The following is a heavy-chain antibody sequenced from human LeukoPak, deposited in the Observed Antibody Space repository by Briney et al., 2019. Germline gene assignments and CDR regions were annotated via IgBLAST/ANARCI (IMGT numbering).Heavy chain of an antibody. Sequence: GGSLRLSCAASGFTFSSYGMHWVRQAPGKGLEWVAVISYDGSNKYYADSVKGRFTFSRDNSKNTLYLQMNSLRAEDTAVYYCAREGISSGWYFDYWGQGTLVTVSS. CDR3: AREGISSGWYFDY. D-gene: IGHD6-19*01. J-gene: IGHJ4*02. CDR2: ISYDGSNK. V-gene: IGHV3-30*03. CDR1: GFTFSSYG.